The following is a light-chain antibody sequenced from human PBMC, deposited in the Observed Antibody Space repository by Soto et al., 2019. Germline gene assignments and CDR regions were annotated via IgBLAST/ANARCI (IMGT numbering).Light chain of an antibody. J-gene: IGKJ1*01. V-gene: IGKV3-20*01. CDR1: QSVSSSY. CDR3: QQYHTSPLT. CDR2: GAS. Sequence: EIVLTQSPGTLSLSPGEISTFCCRSSQSVSSSYIAWYQQKRGQAPRRLIYGASIRATGIPDRFSGSGSGTDFTLTISRLEPEDFALYYCQQYHTSPLTFGQGTKVDIK.